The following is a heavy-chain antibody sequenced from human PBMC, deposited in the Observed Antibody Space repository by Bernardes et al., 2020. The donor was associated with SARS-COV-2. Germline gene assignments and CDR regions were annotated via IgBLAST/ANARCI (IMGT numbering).Heavy chain of an antibody. Sequence: SETLSLTCTVSGGSISSGDYYWSWIRQPPGKGLEWIGYIYYSGSTYYNPSLKSRVTISVDTSKNQFSLKLSPVTAADTAVYYCARDKGVAVAGYYYYYGMDVWGQGTRSPSP. D-gene: IGHD6-19*01. V-gene: IGHV4-30-4*01. CDR2: IYYSGST. CDR3: ARDKGVAVAGYYYYYGMDV. CDR1: GGSISSGDYY. J-gene: IGHJ6*02.